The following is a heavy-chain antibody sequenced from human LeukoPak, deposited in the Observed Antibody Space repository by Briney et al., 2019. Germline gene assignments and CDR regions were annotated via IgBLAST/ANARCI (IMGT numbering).Heavy chain of an antibody. CDR3: ARAIPHCSGGSCYSWLDY. D-gene: IGHD2-15*01. CDR2: IIPIFGTA. CDR1: GFTFKDYY. V-gene: IGHV1-69*13. Sequence: SVRVSCKTSGFTFKDYYIHWVRQAPGQGLEWMGGIIPIFGTANYAQKFQGRVTITADESTSTAYMELSSLRSEDTAVYYCARAIPHCSGGSCYSWLDYWGQGTLVTVSS. J-gene: IGHJ4*02.